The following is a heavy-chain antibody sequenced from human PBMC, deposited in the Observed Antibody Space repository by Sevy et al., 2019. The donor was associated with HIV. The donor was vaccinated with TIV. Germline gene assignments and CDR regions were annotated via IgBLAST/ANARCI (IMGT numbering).Heavy chain of an antibody. Sequence: SETLSLTCAVYGGSFRDYLWTWIRQPPGKGLEWIGEISHSGRTNYNPSLQSPVTISVDMSKNQFSLRLKSVTAADTAIYDCARGANLLKSSSWYFSALHSYYYNMDVWGQGTTVTVSS. CDR1: GGSFRDYL. CDR3: ARGANLLKSSSWYFSALHSYYYNMDV. J-gene: IGHJ6*03. CDR2: ISHSGRT. V-gene: IGHV4-34*01. D-gene: IGHD6-13*01.